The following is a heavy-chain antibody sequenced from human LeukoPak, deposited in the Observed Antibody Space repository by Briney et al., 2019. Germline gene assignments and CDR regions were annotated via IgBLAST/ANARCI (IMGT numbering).Heavy chain of an antibody. CDR1: GFTFSNAW. CDR2: IKSKTDGGTT. CDR3: TTDPRAHYYDSSGYYPY. V-gene: IGHV3-15*01. D-gene: IGHD3-22*01. J-gene: IGHJ4*02. Sequence: GGSLRLSCAASGFTFSNAWMSWVRQAPGKGLEWVGRIKSKTDGGTTDYAAPVKGRFTISRDDSKNTLYLQMNSLKTEDTAVYYCTTDPRAHYYDSSGYYPYWGQGTLVTVSS.